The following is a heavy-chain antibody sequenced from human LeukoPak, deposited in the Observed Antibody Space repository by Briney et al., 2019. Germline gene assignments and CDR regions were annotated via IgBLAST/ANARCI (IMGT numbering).Heavy chain of an antibody. V-gene: IGHV4-59*08. CDR1: GGSISSYY. D-gene: IGHD3-10*01. CDR3: AGVNYASGSLSS. CDR2: IYYSGST. Sequence: PSETLSLTCTVSGGSISSYYWSWIRQPPGKGLEWIGYIYYSGSTNYNPSLKSRVTISVDTSKNQFSLKLSSVTAADTAVYYCAGVNYASGSLSSWGQGTLVTVSS. J-gene: IGHJ4*02.